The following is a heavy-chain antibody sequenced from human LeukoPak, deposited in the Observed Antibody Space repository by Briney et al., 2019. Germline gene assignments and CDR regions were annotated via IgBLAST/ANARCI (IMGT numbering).Heavy chain of an antibody. CDR2: IDPNNGGT. J-gene: IGHJ6*03. CDR1: GYTFSNYY. Sequence: ASVKVSCKASGYTFSNYYLHWVRQAPGQGLEWMGWIDPNNGGTNYAQKFQGRVTMTRDTSMNTGYMELRGLRSDDRAMYYCARGGVRGSYYYYYYMDVWGKGTTVTVSS. CDR3: ARGGVRGSYYYYYYMDV. V-gene: IGHV1-2*02. D-gene: IGHD3-10*01.